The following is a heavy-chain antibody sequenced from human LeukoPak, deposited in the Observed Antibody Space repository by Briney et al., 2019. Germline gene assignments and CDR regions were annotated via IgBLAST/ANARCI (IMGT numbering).Heavy chain of an antibody. V-gene: IGHV4-4*02. CDR2: IYHSGTT. CDR3: ARHEGHHDAFDI. Sequence: SETLSLTCAVAGGSISSSNWWSWVRQPPGKGLEWIGEIYHSGTTNYNPSLKSRVTISVDTSKNQFSLELSSVTAADTAVYYCARHEGHHDAFDIWGQGTMVTVSS. J-gene: IGHJ3*02. CDR1: GGSISSSNW.